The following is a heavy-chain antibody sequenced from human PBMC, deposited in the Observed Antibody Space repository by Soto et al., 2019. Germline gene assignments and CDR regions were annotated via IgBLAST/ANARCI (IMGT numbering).Heavy chain of an antibody. CDR1: GGTFSGYY. CDR3: ARDKITGLFDY. CDR2: INHSGST. V-gene: IGHV4-34*01. J-gene: IGHJ4*02. D-gene: IGHD2-8*02. Sequence: SETLSLTCAVYGGTFSGYYWTWIRQPPGTGLEWIGEINHSGSTNYNPSLKRRVTISVDTSKNQFSLKLTSVTAADTAVYYCARDKITGLFDYWGQGTLVTVSS.